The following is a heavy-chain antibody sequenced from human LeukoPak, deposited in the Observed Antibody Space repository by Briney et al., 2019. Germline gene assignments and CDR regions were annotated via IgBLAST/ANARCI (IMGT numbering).Heavy chain of an antibody. Sequence: SETLSLTCTVSGGSISSYYWSWIRQPPGKGLEWIGYIYYSGSTNYNPSLKSRVTISVDTSKNQFSLKPSSVTAADTAVYYCARHLRSSGWYPGDAFDIWGQGTMVTVSS. CDR3: ARHLRSSGWYPGDAFDI. V-gene: IGHV4-59*08. CDR2: IYYSGST. J-gene: IGHJ3*02. CDR1: GGSISSYY. D-gene: IGHD6-19*01.